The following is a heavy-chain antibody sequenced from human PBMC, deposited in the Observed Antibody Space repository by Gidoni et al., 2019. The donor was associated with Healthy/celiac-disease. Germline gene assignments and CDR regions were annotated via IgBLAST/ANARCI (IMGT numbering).Heavy chain of an antibody. CDR1: GFSLSNARMG. CDR3: ARIHCGGDCYSPNWYFDL. Sequence: QVTLKESGPVLVKPTETLTLTCTVSGFSLSNARMGVSWIRQPPGNALEWLAHIFSNDEKSYSTSLKSRLTISKDTSKSQVVLTMTNMDPVDTATYYCARIHCGGDCYSPNWYFDLWGRGTLVTVSS. J-gene: IGHJ2*01. D-gene: IGHD2-21*02. V-gene: IGHV2-26*01. CDR2: IFSNDEK.